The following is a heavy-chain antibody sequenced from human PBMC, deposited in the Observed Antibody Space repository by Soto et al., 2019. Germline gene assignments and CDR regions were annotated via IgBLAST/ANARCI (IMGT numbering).Heavy chain of an antibody. V-gene: IGHV4-59*01. J-gene: IGHJ4*02. D-gene: IGHD5-18*01. CDR2: IYYSGST. Sequence: SETLSLTCTVSGGSISSYYWSWIRQPPGKGLEWIGYIYYSGSTNYNPSLKSRVTISVDTSKNQFFLKLSSVTAADTAVYYCARHPGYGLYYFDYWGQGTLVTVS. CDR1: GGSISSYY. CDR3: ARHPGYGLYYFDY.